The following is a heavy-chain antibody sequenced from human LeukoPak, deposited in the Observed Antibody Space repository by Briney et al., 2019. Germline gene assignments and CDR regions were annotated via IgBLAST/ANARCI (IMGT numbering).Heavy chain of an antibody. Sequence: GRSLRLSCAASGFTFSSYAMHWVRQAPGKGLEWVAVISYDGSNKYYADSVKGRFTISRDNSMNTLYLQMNSLRAEDTAIYYCAKRFGVYWYFDLWGRGTLVTVSS. D-gene: IGHD3-16*01. V-gene: IGHV3-30*04. CDR3: AKRFGVYWYFDL. CDR2: ISYDGSNK. CDR1: GFTFSSYA. J-gene: IGHJ2*01.